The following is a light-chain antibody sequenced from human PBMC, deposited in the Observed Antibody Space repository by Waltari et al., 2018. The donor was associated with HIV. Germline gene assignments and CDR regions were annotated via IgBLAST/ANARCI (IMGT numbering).Light chain of an antibody. V-gene: IGLV3-21*04. CDR1: SIGSKS. CDR2: YHS. Sequence: SSVLPQPPSVSAAPARTARLTCGGNSIGSKSVHWYQQKPGQAPVLVIYYHSDRPSGIPERFSGSNSGNTATLTISRVEAGDEADYYCQVWDSSSDHPVFGTGTKVTVL. J-gene: IGLJ1*01. CDR3: QVWDSSSDHPV.